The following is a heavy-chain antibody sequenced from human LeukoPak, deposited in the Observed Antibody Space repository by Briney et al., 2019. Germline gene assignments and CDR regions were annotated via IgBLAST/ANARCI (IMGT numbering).Heavy chain of an antibody. Sequence: GGSLRLSCAASGFTFSSYAMSWVRQAPGKGLEWVSAISGSGGSTYYADSVKGRFTISRDNSKNTLYLQMNSLRVEDTAVYYCARDDGYYYGSGSYYYYYGMDVWGQGTTVTVSS. CDR2: ISGSGGST. J-gene: IGHJ6*02. D-gene: IGHD3-10*01. CDR3: ARDDGYYYGSGSYYYYYGMDV. V-gene: IGHV3-23*01. CDR1: GFTFSSYA.